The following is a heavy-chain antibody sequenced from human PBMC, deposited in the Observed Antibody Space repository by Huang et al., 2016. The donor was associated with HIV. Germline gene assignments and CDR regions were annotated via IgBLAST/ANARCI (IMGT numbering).Heavy chain of an antibody. V-gene: IGHV1-8*02. CDR2: RNPNTGNT. Sequence: QVHLVQSGAEVKKPGASVKVSCKASGYTVTNYDINWGRQAPGRGLEWMGERNPNTGNTGFAQSFQSRVTMTRKTSITTAYMGLTSLTSEDTAVYYCARSAYGDLDYWGLGTLVIVSS. CDR3: ARSAYGDLDY. J-gene: IGHJ4*02. CDR1: GYTVTNYD. D-gene: IGHD4-17*01.